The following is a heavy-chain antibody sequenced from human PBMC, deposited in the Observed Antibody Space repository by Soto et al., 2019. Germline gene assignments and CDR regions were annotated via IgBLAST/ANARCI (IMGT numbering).Heavy chain of an antibody. V-gene: IGHV4-31*03. CDR2: IYYSGST. Sequence: SETLSLTCTVSGGSISSGGYYWSWIRQHPGKGLEWIGYIYYSGSTYYNPSLESRVTISVDTSKNQFSLKLSSVTAADTAVYYCARAPDEKDPWFDPWGQGTLVTVSS. J-gene: IGHJ5*02. CDR1: GGSISSGGYY. CDR3: ARAPDEKDPWFDP.